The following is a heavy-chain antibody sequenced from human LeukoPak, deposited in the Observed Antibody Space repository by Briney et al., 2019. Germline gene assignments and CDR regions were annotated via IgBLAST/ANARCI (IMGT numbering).Heavy chain of an antibody. V-gene: IGHV4-4*07. Sequence: PSETLSLTCTVSGGSISSYYWSWIRQPAGKGLEWIGRIYSSGSTNYNPSLKSRVALSVDTSKNQFSLKLSSVTAADTAVYYCARGPTRAIGFDIWGQGTTVTVS. J-gene: IGHJ3*02. CDR2: IYSSGST. CDR3: ARGPTRAIGFDI. CDR1: GGSISSYY.